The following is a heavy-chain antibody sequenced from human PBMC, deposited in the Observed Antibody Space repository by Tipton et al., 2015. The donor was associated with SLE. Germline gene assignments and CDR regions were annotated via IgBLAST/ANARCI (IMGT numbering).Heavy chain of an antibody. D-gene: IGHD3-3*01. V-gene: IGHV4-59*08. CDR3: ARHHYYDFWSGYHSYYFDY. Sequence: TLSLTCTVSGGSISSYYWNWIRQPPGKGLEWIGYIYYSGSTNYNTSLKSRVTISIDTSKNQFSLKLSSVTAADTAVYYCARHHYYDFWSGYHSYYFDYWGQGTLVTVSS. J-gene: IGHJ4*02. CDR2: IYYSGST. CDR1: GGSISSYY.